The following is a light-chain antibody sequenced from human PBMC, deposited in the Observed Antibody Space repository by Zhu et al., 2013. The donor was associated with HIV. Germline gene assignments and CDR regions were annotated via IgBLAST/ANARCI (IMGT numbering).Light chain of an antibody. V-gene: IGKV1-5*03. CDR2: KAS. J-gene: IGKJ4*01. CDR1: QSITNW. Sequence: DIQMTQSPSTLSASVGDRVTITCRASQSITNWLAWYQQKPGKAPKLLIYKASTLESGVPSRFSGSGSGTEFTLTISSLQPDDFATYYCQQHNSYPLTFGGGTKVDMK. CDR3: QQHNSYPLT.